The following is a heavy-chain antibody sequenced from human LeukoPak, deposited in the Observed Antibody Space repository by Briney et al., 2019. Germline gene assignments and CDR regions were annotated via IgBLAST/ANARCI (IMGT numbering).Heavy chain of an antibody. CDR1: GGSISSYY. V-gene: IGHV4-59*08. CDR3: ARHKDVLTGFDY. J-gene: IGHJ4*02. CDR2: VYYSGST. Sequence: KPSETLSLTCTVSGGSISSYYWSWIRQPPGKGLEWIGYVYYSGSTYYNPSLKSRVTISVDTSKSQFSLKLSSVTAADTAVYYCARHKDVLTGFDYWGQGTLVTVSS. D-gene: IGHD3-9*01.